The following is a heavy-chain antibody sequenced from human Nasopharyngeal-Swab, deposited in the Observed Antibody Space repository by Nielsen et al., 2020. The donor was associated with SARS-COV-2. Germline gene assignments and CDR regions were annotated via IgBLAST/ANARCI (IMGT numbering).Heavy chain of an antibody. V-gene: IGHV4-34*01. CDR3: ARSIAAAGTSSGYYGMDV. Sequence: WIRQPPGKGLEWIGEIYHSGSTNYNPSLTSRVTISVDTFKNQFSLKLSSVTAADTAVYYCARSIAAAGTSSGYYGMDVWGQGTTVTVSS. D-gene: IGHD6-13*01. CDR2: IYHSGST. J-gene: IGHJ6*02.